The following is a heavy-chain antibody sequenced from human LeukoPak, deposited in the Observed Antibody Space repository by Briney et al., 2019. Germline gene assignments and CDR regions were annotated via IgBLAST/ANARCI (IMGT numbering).Heavy chain of an antibody. V-gene: IGHV4-61*02. D-gene: IGHD2/OR15-2a*01. Sequence: SQTLSLTCIVSGGSISSGSYYWSWIRQPAGKGLEWIGRVFTSGSTDYNPSFKSRVTISVDTSKNQFSLKLSSVTAADTAVYYCAGGSGGYYGEYWGQGTLVTVSS. J-gene: IGHJ4*02. CDR1: GGSISSGSYY. CDR3: AGGSGGYYGEY. CDR2: VFTSGST.